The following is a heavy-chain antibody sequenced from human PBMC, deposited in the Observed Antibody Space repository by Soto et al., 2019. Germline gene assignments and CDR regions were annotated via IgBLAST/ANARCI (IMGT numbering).Heavy chain of an antibody. D-gene: IGHD3-10*01. CDR3: ARAPLGFGELWVYYYGMDV. V-gene: IGHV4-61*01. CDR1: GGSVSSGSYY. CDR2: IYYSGST. J-gene: IGHJ6*02. Sequence: PSETLSLTCTVSGGSVSSGSYYWSWIRQPPGKGLEWIGYIYYSGSTNYNPSLKSRVTISVDTSKNQFSLKLSSVTAADTAVYYCARAPLGFGELWVYYYGMDVWGQGTTVTVSS.